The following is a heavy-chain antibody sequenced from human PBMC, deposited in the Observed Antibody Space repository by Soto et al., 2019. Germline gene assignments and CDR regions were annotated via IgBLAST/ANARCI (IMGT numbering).Heavy chain of an antibody. CDR3: TRTFISSQDGFDL. D-gene: IGHD6-13*01. CDR2: IYYSGST. J-gene: IGHJ4*02. CDR1: DGSISSGDYY. V-gene: IGHV4-30-4*01. Sequence: SETLSVTCTVSDGSISSGDYYWSWIRQPPGKGLEWIGYIYYSGSTYYNPSLKSRVTISVDTSKNQFSLKLSSVTAADTAVYYCTRTFISSQDGFDLWGQGTLVTVSS.